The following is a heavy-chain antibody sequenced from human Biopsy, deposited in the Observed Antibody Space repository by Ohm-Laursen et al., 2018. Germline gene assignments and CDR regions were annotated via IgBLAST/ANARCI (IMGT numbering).Heavy chain of an antibody. CDR2: ISWLGSST. J-gene: IGHJ4*02. CDR3: ARAYPHPDRRVGVVAGDFDC. D-gene: IGHD2-15*01. Sequence: SLRLSCSASGFTFFNYAMHWVRQTPGKGLEWVSPISWLGSSTDYADSVKGRFTISRDNGKNSLYLQVNRLRAEDTAVYYCARAYPHPDRRVGVVAGDFDCWGQGTRVTVSS. CDR1: GFTFFNYA. V-gene: IGHV3-43D*04.